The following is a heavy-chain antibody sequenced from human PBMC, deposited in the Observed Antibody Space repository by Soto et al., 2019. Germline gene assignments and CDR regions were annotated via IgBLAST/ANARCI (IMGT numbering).Heavy chain of an antibody. Sequence: SVKVSCKAPGGTFSTYAISWVRQAPGQGLEWMGGIIPMFGTANYAQKFQERVTITRDMSTSTAYMELSSLRSEDTAVYYCATTRDCSGGSCPRPEYWGQGTLVTVSS. J-gene: IGHJ4*02. D-gene: IGHD2-15*01. V-gene: IGHV1-69*05. CDR1: GGTFSTYA. CDR3: ATTRDCSGGSCPRPEY. CDR2: IIPMFGTA.